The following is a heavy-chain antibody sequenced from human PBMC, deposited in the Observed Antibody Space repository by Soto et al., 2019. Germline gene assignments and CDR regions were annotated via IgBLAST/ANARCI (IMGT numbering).Heavy chain of an antibody. D-gene: IGHD5-18*01. CDR2: MNPNSGNT. CDR1: GYTFTSYD. J-gene: IGHJ5*02. CDR3: ARGRGDTAMVTLSWFDP. Sequence: ASVKVSCKASGYTFTSYDINWVRQATGQGLEWTGWMNPNSGNTGYAQKFQGRVTMTRNTSISTAYMELSSLRSEDTAVYYCARGRGDTAMVTLSWFDPWGQGTLVTVSS. V-gene: IGHV1-8*01.